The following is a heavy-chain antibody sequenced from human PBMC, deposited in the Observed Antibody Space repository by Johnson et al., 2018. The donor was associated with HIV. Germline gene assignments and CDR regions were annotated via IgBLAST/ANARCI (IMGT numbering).Heavy chain of an antibody. D-gene: IGHD4-17*01. Sequence: VHLVESGGGLVQPGRSLRLSCAASGFTFDDYAMHWVRQAPGKGLECLSYISSSGISIYYIDSVKGRFTISRDNAKNSLYLQMSSLRAEDTAVYFCARDSTPWGGDYVGYAFDIWGQGTMVTVSS. CDR2: ISSSGISI. CDR1: GFTFDDYA. J-gene: IGHJ3*02. V-gene: IGHV3-48*03. CDR3: ARDSTPWGGDYVGYAFDI.